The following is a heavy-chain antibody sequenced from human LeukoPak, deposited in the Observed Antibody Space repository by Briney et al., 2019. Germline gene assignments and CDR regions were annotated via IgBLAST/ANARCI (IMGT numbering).Heavy chain of an antibody. CDR2: ISSSSSTI. V-gene: IGHV3-48*01. CDR1: GFTFSTYP. CDR3: ARDPSNYYYYMDV. D-gene: IGHD2/OR15-2a*01. Sequence: GGSLRLSCAASGFTFSTYPMNWVRQAPGKGLEWVSYISSSSSTIYYADSVKGRFTISRDNAKNSLYLQMNSLRAEDTAVYYCARDPSNYYYYMDVWGKGTTVTVSS. J-gene: IGHJ6*03.